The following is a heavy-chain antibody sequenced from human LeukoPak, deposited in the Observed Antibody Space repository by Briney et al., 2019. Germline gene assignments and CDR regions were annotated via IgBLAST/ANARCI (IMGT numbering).Heavy chain of an antibody. CDR1: GFTFISYA. CDR3: AKEVGRWVPATIGDY. V-gene: IGHV3-23*01. CDR2: ISDSGGST. D-gene: IGHD2-2*02. Sequence: GGSLRLSCAASGFTFISYAMSWVRQAPGKGLEWVSGISDSGGSTFYADSVKGRFTISRDKSENTLYLQMNSLRAEDTAVYYCAKEVGRWVPATIGDYWGQGTLVIVSS. J-gene: IGHJ4*02.